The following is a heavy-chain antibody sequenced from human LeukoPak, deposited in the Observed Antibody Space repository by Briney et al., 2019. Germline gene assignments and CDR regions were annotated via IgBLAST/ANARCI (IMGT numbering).Heavy chain of an antibody. CDR1: GFTFSNYA. D-gene: IGHD4-17*01. J-gene: IGHJ4*02. Sequence: PGGSLRLSCAASGFTFSNYAMSWVRQAPGKGLEWVSLISNSGGSTYYADSVKGRFTISRDNSKNTLYLQMNSLRAEDTAVYYCAKDGHTVTTSVYWGQGTLVTVSS. CDR3: AKDGHTVTTSVY. CDR2: ISNSGGST. V-gene: IGHV3-23*01.